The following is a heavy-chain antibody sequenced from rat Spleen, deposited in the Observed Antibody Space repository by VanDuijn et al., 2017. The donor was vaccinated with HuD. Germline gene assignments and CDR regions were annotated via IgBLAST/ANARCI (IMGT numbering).Heavy chain of an antibody. CDR1: GYSITSSFR. V-gene: IGHV3-3*01. CDR3: AKTTVAYYYVMDA. J-gene: IGHJ4*01. CDR2: INSAGST. Sequence: EVQLQESGPGLVKPSQSLSLTCSVTGYSITSSFRWNWIRKFPGNKLEWMGYINSAGSTNYNPSLKSRISITRETSKNQFFLQVNSVTTEDTATYYCAKTTVAYYYVMDAWGQGASVTVSS. D-gene: IGHD1-3*01.